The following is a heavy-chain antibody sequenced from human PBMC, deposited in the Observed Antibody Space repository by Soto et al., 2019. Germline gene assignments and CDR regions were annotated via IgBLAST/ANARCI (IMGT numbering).Heavy chain of an antibody. CDR3: ARDRGLSDILDAFDI. Sequence: ASVKVSCKASGYTFTSYAMHWVRQAPGQRLEWMGWINAGNGNTKYSQKFQGRVTITRDTSASTAYMELSSLRSEDTAVYYCARDRGLSDILDAFDIWGQGTMVTVSS. CDR1: GYTFTSYA. J-gene: IGHJ3*02. CDR2: INAGNGNT. D-gene: IGHD3-10*01. V-gene: IGHV1-3*01.